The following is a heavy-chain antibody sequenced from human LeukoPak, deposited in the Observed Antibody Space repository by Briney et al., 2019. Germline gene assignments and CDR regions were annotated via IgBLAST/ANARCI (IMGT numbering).Heavy chain of an antibody. CDR1: GFTFSGYW. V-gene: IGHV3-7*01. Sequence: GGSLRLSCAASGFTFSGYWMSWVRQTPKKGLEWVANIKRDGYEKYYVDSVKGRFTISRDNAKNSLYLQMNSLRADDTAIYYCARDKIVGPTTLDYWGQGTLVTVSS. CDR2: IKRDGYEK. D-gene: IGHD1-26*01. CDR3: ARDKIVGPTTLDY. J-gene: IGHJ4*02.